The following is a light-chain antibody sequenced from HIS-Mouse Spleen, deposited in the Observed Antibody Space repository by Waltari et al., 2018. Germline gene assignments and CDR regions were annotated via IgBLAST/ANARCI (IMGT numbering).Light chain of an antibody. CDR2: AAS. CDR3: QQLNSYTFT. CDR1: QGISSY. J-gene: IGKJ3*01. Sequence: DIQLNQSPPSQSASVGDRVTITCRASQGISSYLPWNQQKPGQAPKLLIYAASTLQSGVPSRFSRSGSWTEITLKISSLQPEDFASDYCQQLNSYTFTFGPGTKVDIK. V-gene: IGKV1-9*01.